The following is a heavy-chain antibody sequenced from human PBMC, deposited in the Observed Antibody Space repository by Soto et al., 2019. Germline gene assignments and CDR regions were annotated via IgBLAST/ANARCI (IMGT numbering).Heavy chain of an antibody. CDR2: ISYDGSNK. CDR3: AKDRSGGGYCSGGSCVTGY. Sequence: QVQLVESGGGVVQPGRSLRLSCAASGFTFSSYGMHWVRQAPGKGLEWVAVISYDGSNKYYADSVKGRFTISRDNSKNXLXXQMNSLRAEVTAVYYCAKDRSGGGYCSGGSCVTGYWGQGTLVTVSS. D-gene: IGHD2-15*01. J-gene: IGHJ4*02. V-gene: IGHV3-30*18. CDR1: GFTFSSYG.